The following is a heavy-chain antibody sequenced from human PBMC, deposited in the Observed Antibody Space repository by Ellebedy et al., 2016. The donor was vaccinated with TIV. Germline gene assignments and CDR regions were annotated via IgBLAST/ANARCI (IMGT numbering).Heavy chain of an antibody. J-gene: IGHJ4*02. CDR2: INPSGGST. V-gene: IGHV1-46*01. CDR3: ARAVDTYYYDSSGYYSAY. D-gene: IGHD3-22*01. Sequence: AASVKVSCKASGYTFTSYYMHWVRQAPGQGLEWMGIINPSGGSTSYAQKFQGRVTTTRDTSTSTVYMELSSLRSEDTAVYYCARAVDTYYYDSSGYYSAYWGQGTLVTVSS. CDR1: GYTFTSYY.